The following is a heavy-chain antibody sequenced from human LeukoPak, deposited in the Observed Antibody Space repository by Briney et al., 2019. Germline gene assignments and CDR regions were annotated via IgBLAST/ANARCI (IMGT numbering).Heavy chain of an antibody. V-gene: IGHV3-48*03. D-gene: IGHD3-10*01. Sequence: PGGSLRLSCAASGFTFSSYEMNWVRQAPGKGLERVSYISSSGSTIYYADSVKGRFTISRDNAKNSLYLQMNSLRAEDTAVYYCARFLWFGGYYFDYWGQGTLVTVSS. CDR2: ISSSGSTI. CDR3: ARFLWFGGYYFDY. J-gene: IGHJ4*02. CDR1: GFTFSSYE.